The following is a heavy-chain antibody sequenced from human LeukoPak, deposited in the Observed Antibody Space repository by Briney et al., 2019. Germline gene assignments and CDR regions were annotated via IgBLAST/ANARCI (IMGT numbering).Heavy chain of an antibody. CDR2: IYSDNT. J-gene: IGHJ4*02. CDR1: GFTVSSNS. Sequence: GGSLRLSCTVSGFTVSSNSMSWVHQAPGKGLEWVSFIYSDNTHYSDSVKGRFTISRDNSKNTLYLQMNSLRAEDTAVYYCARRAGAYSHPYDYWGQGTLVTVSS. CDR3: ARRAGAYSHPYDY. V-gene: IGHV3-53*01. D-gene: IGHD4/OR15-4a*01.